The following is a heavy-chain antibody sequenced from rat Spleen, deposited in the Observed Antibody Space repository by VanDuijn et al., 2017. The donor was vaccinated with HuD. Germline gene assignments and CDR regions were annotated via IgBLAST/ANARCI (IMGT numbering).Heavy chain of an antibody. CDR3: ARSAYDYWYFDF. CDR1: GFTFSDYA. J-gene: IGHJ1*01. CDR2: IIYDGSST. Sequence: EVQLVESGGGLVQPGRSLKVSCAASGFTFSDYAMAWVRQAPKKGLEWVATIIYDGSSTYYRDSVKGRFTISRDNAKSTLYLQMDSLRSEDTATYYCARSAYDYWYFDFWGPGTMVTVSS. D-gene: IGHD1-11*01. V-gene: IGHV5-17*01.